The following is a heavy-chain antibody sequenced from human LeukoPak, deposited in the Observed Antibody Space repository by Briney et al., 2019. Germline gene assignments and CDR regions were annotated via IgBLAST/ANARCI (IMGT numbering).Heavy chain of an antibody. D-gene: IGHD6-13*01. CDR1: GYTFTSYY. Sequence: GASVKVSCKASGYTFTSYYMHWVRQAPGQGLEWMGIINPSGGSTSYAQKFQGRVTMTRDTSTSTVYMELSSLRSEDTAAYYCARDQGRPGEQQLVHGYWGQGTLVTVSS. J-gene: IGHJ4*02. CDR3: ARDQGRPGEQQLVHGY. CDR2: INPSGGST. V-gene: IGHV1-46*01.